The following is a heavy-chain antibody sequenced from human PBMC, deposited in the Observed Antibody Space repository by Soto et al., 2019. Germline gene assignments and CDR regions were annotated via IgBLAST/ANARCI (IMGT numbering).Heavy chain of an antibody. J-gene: IGHJ3*02. CDR2: TFYRSQWFN. V-gene: IGHV6-1*01. CDR3: AREMRTTYAFDI. Sequence: SQTLSLTCAISGDSVSSNSAAWNWIRQSPSRGLEWLGRTFYRSQWFNDYAPSVRSRIIVNPDTSKNQFSLQLISVTPEDTAVYYCAREMRTTYAFDIWGQGTMVTVSS. CDR1: GDSVSSNSAA.